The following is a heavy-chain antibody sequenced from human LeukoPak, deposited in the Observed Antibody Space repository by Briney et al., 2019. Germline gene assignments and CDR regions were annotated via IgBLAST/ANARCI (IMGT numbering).Heavy chain of an antibody. CDR2: INPNSGGT. D-gene: IGHD1-26*01. CDR3: ARATVGATTMDFDY. V-gene: IGHV1-2*02. Sequence: GSVKVSCKASGYTFTGYYMHWVRQAPGQGLAGMGWINPNSGGTNYAQKFQGRVTMTRDTSISTTYMELSRLRSDDTAVYYCARATVGATTMDFDYWGQGTLVTVSS. CDR1: GYTFTGYY. J-gene: IGHJ4*02.